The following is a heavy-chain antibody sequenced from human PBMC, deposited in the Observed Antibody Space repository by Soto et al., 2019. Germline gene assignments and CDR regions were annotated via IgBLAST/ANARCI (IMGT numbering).Heavy chain of an antibody. D-gene: IGHD6-19*01. CDR1: GGTFSSYA. CDR3: ARAFEEFGIAVAEPYYYYGMDV. J-gene: IGHJ6*02. Sequence: SVKVSCKASGGTFSSYAISWVRQAPGQGLEWMGGIIPIFGTANYAQKFQGRVTITADESTSTAYMELSSLRSEDTAVYYCARAFEEFGIAVAEPYYYYGMDVWGQGTTVTV. CDR2: IIPIFGTA. V-gene: IGHV1-69*13.